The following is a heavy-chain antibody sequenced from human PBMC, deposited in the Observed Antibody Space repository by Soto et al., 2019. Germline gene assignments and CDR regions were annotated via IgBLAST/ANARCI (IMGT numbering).Heavy chain of an antibody. V-gene: IGHV1-18*01. J-gene: IGHJ5*02. D-gene: IGHD3-3*01. CDR1: GYTFTSYG. Sequence: ASVKVSCKASGYTFTSYGISWVRQAPGQGLEWMGWISAYNGNTNYAQKLQGRVTMTTDTSTSTAYMELRSLRSDDTAVYYCARVIVQSYYDFWSGYYKWFDPWGQGTLVTVSS. CDR2: ISAYNGNT. CDR3: ARVIVQSYYDFWSGYYKWFDP.